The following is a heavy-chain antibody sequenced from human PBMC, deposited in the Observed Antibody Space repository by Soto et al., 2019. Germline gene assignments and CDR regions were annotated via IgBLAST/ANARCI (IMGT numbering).Heavy chain of an antibody. J-gene: IGHJ4*02. D-gene: IGHD1-1*01. Sequence: XSVKVSCKGSVYTLPSYGISCVRQAPGQGLEWMGWISAYNGNTNDAQKLQGRVTMTTDTSTSTAYMELRSLRSDDTAVYYCARDNAWNPREVDYWGQGTLVTVSS. V-gene: IGHV1-18*04. CDR3: ARDNAWNPREVDY. CDR1: VYTLPSYG. CDR2: ISAYNGNT.